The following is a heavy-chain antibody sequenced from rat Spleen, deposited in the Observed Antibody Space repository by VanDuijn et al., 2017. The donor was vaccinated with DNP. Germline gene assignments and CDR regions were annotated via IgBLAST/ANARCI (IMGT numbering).Heavy chain of an antibody. J-gene: IGHJ2*01. V-gene: IGHV4-2*01. CDR2: IKKDSSTI. Sequence: EVKLVESGGGLVQPGRSLKLSCAASGFNFNDYWMGWVRQAPGKGLEWIGQIKKDSSTINYTPSLKDKFTISRDNAQNTLDLQMNKLGSEDTATYYCAKGPNYGGYSDYFDYWGQGVMVTVSS. CDR1: GFNFNDYW. CDR3: AKGPNYGGYSDYFDY. D-gene: IGHD1-11*01.